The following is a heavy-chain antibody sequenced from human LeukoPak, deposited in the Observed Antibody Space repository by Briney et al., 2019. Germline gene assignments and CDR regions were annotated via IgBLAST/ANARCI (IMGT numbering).Heavy chain of an antibody. CDR3: ARGLRFLEWLPFDY. J-gene: IGHJ4*02. Sequence: SETLSLTCTVSGGSISSSSYYWSWIRQPPGKGLEWIGYIYYSGSTNYNPSLKSRVTISVDTSKNQFSLKLSSVTAADTAVYYCARGLRFLEWLPFDYWGQGTLVTVSS. CDR2: IYYSGST. CDR1: GGSISSSSYY. V-gene: IGHV4-61*01. D-gene: IGHD3-3*01.